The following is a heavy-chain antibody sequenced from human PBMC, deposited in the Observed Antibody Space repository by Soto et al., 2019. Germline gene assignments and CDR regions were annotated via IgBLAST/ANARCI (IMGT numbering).Heavy chain of an antibody. CDR3: ARGVASSD. CDR2: IIPISRTP. Sequence: QVQLVQSGAEVKKPGSSVKVSCKVSGATFRDESFSWVRQAPGQGLEWMGGIIPISRTPTYAQKFQGRVSITADISTNTVYMEVSSLRSEDTAFYYCARGVASSDWGQGTLVTVSS. V-gene: IGHV1-69*06. D-gene: IGHD5-12*01. CDR1: GATFRDES. J-gene: IGHJ4*02.